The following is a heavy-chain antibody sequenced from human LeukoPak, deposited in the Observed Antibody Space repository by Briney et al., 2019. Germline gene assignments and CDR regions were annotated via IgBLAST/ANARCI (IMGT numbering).Heavy chain of an antibody. CDR2: IRYDGSNK. CDR3: ARGLHRPGWFDP. Sequence: PGGSLRLSCAASGFTFSSYGMHWVRQAPGKGLEWVAFIRYDGSNKYYADSVKGRFTISRDNAKNSLYLQMNSLRAEDTAVYYCARGLHRPGWFDPWGQGTLVTVSS. V-gene: IGHV3-30*02. J-gene: IGHJ5*02. CDR1: GFTFSSYG. D-gene: IGHD1-14*01.